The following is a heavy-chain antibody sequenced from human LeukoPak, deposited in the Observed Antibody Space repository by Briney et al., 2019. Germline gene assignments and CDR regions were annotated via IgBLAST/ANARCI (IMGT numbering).Heavy chain of an antibody. D-gene: IGHD2-15*01. CDR1: GFTFSDYY. V-gene: IGHV3-11*01. CDR3: AKNGDRGAYCSGGTCYPYYYYYMDV. J-gene: IGHJ6*03. Sequence: GGSLRLSCAASGFTFSDYYMSWIRQAPGKGLEWVSYISSSGSTIYYADSVKGRFTISRDNAKNSLYLQMNSLRAEDTAIYYCAKNGDRGAYCSGGTCYPYYYYYMDVWGKGTTVTISS. CDR2: ISSSGSTI.